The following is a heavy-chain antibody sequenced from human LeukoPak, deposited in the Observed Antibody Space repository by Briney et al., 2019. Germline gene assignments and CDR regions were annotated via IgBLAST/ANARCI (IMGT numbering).Heavy chain of an antibody. D-gene: IGHD5-18*01. CDR3: AKSGSGYSYGLDY. CDR1: GFTFSSYG. CDR2: ISYDGSNK. V-gene: IGHV3-30*18. J-gene: IGHJ4*02. Sequence: GRSLRLSCAASGFTFSSYGMHWVRQAPGKGLEWVAVISYDGSNKYYADSVKGRLTISRDNSKNTLYLQMNSLRAEDTAVYYCAKSGSGYSYGLDYWGQGTLVTVSS.